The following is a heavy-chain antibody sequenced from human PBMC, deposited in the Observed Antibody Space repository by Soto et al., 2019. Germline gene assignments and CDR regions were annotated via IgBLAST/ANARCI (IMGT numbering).Heavy chain of an antibody. Sequence: QVHLVASGGGVVQPGRSPRLSCAASGFTFSTYGMHWVRQAPGKGLEWVALISYDGSDKYNADSVKGRFTISRDNSKNTLDLQMNSLGPEDTAVYSCAKDDPYYSGKNYYYFGMDVWGQGTTVTVSS. CDR2: ISYDGSDK. CDR1: GFTFSTYG. CDR3: AKDDPYYSGKNYYYFGMDV. D-gene: IGHD4-4*01. V-gene: IGHV3-30*18. J-gene: IGHJ6*02.